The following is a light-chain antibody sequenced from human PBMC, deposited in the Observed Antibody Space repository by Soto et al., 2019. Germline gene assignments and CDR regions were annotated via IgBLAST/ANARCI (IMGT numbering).Light chain of an antibody. CDR2: EVS. CDR3: CSYAGSSYV. J-gene: IGLJ1*01. V-gene: IGLV2-23*02. CDR1: SSDVGSYNL. Sequence: QSVLTQPASVSGSPGQSITISCTGTSSDVGSYNLASWYQQHPGKAPKLMIYEVSKRPSGVSNRFSGSKSGNTASLTISGLQAEDEADYYCCSYAGSSYVFGTGTKVTVL.